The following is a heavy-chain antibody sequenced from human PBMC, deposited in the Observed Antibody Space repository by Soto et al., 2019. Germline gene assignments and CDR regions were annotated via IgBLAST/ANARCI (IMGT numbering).Heavy chain of an antibody. V-gene: IGHV4-34*01. D-gene: IGHD5-12*01. Sequence: SETLSLTCAVYGGSFSGYYWSWIRQPPGKGLEWIGEINHSGSTNYNPSLKSRVTISVDTSKNQFSLKLSSVTAADTAVYYCASESGYDLYYYGGMGVWGQGTAVSVSS. CDR2: INHSGST. CDR3: ASESGYDLYYYGGMGV. J-gene: IGHJ6*02. CDR1: GGSFSGYY.